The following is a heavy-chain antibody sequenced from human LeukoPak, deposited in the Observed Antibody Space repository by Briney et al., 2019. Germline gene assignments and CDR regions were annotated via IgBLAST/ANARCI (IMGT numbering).Heavy chain of an antibody. Sequence: GASVEVSCKASGGTFSSYAISWVRQAPGQGLEWMGGIIPIFGTANYAQKFQGRVTITTDESTSTAYMELSSLRSEDTAVYYCARALSGYDGLFDYWGQGTLVTVSS. CDR3: ARALSGYDGLFDY. CDR1: GGTFSSYA. D-gene: IGHD5-12*01. J-gene: IGHJ4*02. V-gene: IGHV1-69*05. CDR2: IIPIFGTA.